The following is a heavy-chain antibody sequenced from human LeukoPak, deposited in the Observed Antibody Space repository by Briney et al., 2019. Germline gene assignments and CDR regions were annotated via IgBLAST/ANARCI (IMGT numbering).Heavy chain of an antibody. Sequence: GGSLRLSCAASGFSFGTAEMNWVRQAPGKGLEWIAYISNGGSTIYYADSVKGRFTISRDNARNSLSLQMNSLRVEDTAVYYCARHDTGDAFDYWGQGALVIVSS. CDR1: GFSFGTAE. CDR3: ARHDTGDAFDY. CDR2: ISNGGSTI. V-gene: IGHV3-48*03. D-gene: IGHD2-21*01. J-gene: IGHJ4*02.